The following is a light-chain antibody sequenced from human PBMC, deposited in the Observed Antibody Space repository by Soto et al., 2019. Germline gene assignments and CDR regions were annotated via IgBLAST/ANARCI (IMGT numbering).Light chain of an antibody. CDR3: QQYGSSPYT. Sequence: EIVMTQSPATLSVSPGERATLSCRASQGIKDYVAWFQQKPGQAPRLLIYGASTRATAIPARFSGSGSGTDFTLTISRLEPEDFAVYYCQQYGSSPYTFGQGTKLEIK. CDR1: QGIKDY. J-gene: IGKJ2*01. V-gene: IGKV3-20*01. CDR2: GAS.